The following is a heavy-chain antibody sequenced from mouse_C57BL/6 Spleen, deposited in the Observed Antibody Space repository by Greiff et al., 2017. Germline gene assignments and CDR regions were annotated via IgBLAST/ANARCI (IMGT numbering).Heavy chain of an antibody. Sequence: EVQLQQSGPVLVKPGASVTMSCKASGYTLSDYSMNWVKQSYGKSLAWIGVINPYNGGTSYNQKFKGKATLTVDKSSSTAYMELNSLTSEDTAIYYCARGGLRQGFDYWGQGTTLTVSS. V-gene: IGHV1-19*01. CDR1: GYTLSDYS. CDR2: INPYNGGT. D-gene: IGHD2-4*01. CDR3: ARGGLRQGFDY. J-gene: IGHJ2*01.